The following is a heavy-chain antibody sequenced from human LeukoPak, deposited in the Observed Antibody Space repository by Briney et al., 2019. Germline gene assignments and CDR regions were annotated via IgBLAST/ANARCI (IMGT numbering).Heavy chain of an antibody. CDR1: GASVGRGAHF. CDR2: IYHSGST. J-gene: IGHJ4*02. CDR3: ARDSGIAAAGTGVY. Sequence: SETLSLTCTVSGGSVSGASVGRGAHFWNWIRQPPGKGLEWIGYIYHSGSTYYNPSLKSRVTISVDRSKNQFSLKLSSVTAADTAVYYCARDSGIAAAGTGVYWGQGTPVTVSS. V-gene: IGHV4-30-2*01. D-gene: IGHD6-13*01.